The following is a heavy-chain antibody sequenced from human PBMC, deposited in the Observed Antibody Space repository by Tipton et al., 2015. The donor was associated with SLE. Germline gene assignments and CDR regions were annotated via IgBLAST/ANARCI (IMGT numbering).Heavy chain of an antibody. V-gene: IGHV3-33*01. CDR2: IWSDGRNK. D-gene: IGHD4-17*01. CDR1: GVTFSDYG. CDR3: ARDGDRLVHYYYMDV. J-gene: IGHJ6*03. Sequence: SGVTFSDYGMHWVRQAPGKGLEWVAVIWSDGRNKFYADSVKGRFTVSRDNSKNTLYLQMNSLRAEDTAVYYCARDGDRLVHYYYMDVWGKGTTVTVSS.